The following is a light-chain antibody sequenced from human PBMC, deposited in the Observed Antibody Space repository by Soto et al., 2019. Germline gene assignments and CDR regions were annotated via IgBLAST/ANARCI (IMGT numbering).Light chain of an antibody. Sequence: QSVLTQPPSASGTPGQRVTISCSGGSSNIGSKSVNWYQHLPGTAPKLLIFTNTQRPSGVPDRFSGSKSGTSASLAISGLQSEDEGDYYCAAWDDSLSGYVFGTGTKLTVL. V-gene: IGLV1-44*01. CDR3: AAWDDSLSGYV. CDR1: SSNIGSKS. J-gene: IGLJ1*01. CDR2: TNT.